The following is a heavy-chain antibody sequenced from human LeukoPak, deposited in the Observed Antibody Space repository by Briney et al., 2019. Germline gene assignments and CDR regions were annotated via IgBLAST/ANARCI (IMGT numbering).Heavy chain of an antibody. V-gene: IGHV3-33*06. Sequence: SGGSLRLSCAASGFTFSSYGMHWVRQAPGKGLEWGAVIWYDGSNKYYADSVKGRFTISRDNSKNTLYLQMNSLRAEDTAVYYCAKDVGSSGRGPFDIWGQGTMVTVSS. D-gene: IGHD6-19*01. J-gene: IGHJ3*02. CDR1: GFTFSSYG. CDR3: AKDVGSSGRGPFDI. CDR2: IWYDGSNK.